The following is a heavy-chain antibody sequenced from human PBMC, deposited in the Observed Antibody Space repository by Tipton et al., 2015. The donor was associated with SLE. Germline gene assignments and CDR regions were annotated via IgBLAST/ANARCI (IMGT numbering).Heavy chain of an antibody. D-gene: IGHD1-26*01. Sequence: TLSLTCAVYGGSFSGYYWSWIRQPPGKGLEWIGEINHSGSTNSNPSLKSRVTISVDTSKNQFSLKLSSVTAADTAVYYCARDRETAWELAHFDYWGQGTLVTVSS. V-gene: IGHV4-34*01. CDR3: ARDRETAWELAHFDY. CDR1: GGSFSGYY. CDR2: INHSGST. J-gene: IGHJ4*02.